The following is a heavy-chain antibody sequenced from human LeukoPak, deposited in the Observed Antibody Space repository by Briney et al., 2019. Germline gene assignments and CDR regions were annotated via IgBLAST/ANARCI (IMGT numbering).Heavy chain of an antibody. J-gene: IGHJ4*02. V-gene: IGHV3-9*01. Sequence: GGSLRLSCEASEFTFSHYAMHWVRQIPGEGLEWVAGINGNSRQIDYADSVRGRFNISRDNVKRSLFLQMDSLRPEDTAVYFCATFSGHDPDFDNWGQGTLVTVSS. D-gene: IGHD5-12*01. CDR3: ATFSGHDPDFDN. CDR1: EFTFSHYA. CDR2: INGNSRQI.